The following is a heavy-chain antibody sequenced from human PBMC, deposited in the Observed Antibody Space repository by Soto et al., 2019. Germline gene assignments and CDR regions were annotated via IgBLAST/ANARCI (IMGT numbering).Heavy chain of an antibody. V-gene: IGHV3-21*01. J-gene: IGHJ4*02. CDR1: GFNFNNYG. Sequence: GGSLSLSCAVSGFNFNNYGINWVRQAPGKGLEWVSSVSKSDYTYYSDSVKGRFTISRDNAKNSVSLQMNTLRAEDTAVYYCAREDSIIIPAVSDFWGQGTLVTVSS. CDR2: VSKSDYT. D-gene: IGHD2-2*01. CDR3: AREDSIIIPAVSDF.